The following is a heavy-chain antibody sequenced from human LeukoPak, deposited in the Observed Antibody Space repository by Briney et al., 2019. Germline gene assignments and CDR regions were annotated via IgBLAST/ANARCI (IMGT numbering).Heavy chain of an antibody. D-gene: IGHD4-17*01. J-gene: IGHJ4*02. Sequence: GGSLRLACAASGLTFSSYSMNWVRQAPGKGLEWVSSISSSSSYIYYADSVKGRFTISRDNAKNSLYLQMNSLRAEDTAVYYCAIVAYGDPEYFDYWGQGTLVTVSS. CDR3: AIVAYGDPEYFDY. V-gene: IGHV3-21*01. CDR2: ISSSSSYI. CDR1: GLTFSSYS.